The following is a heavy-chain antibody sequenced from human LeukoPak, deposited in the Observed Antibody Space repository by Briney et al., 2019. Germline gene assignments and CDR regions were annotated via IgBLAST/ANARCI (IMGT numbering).Heavy chain of an antibody. CDR2: IYPGNSDT. J-gene: IGHJ4*02. V-gene: IGHV5-51*01. CDR3: ARAFSGFGTIDY. Sequence: GESLKISCKGSGYSFTSFWIAWVRQMPGKGLEWMGFIYPGNSDTRYSPSFQGQVTISADKSISTAYLQWSSLKASDTAMYYCARAFSGFGTIDYWGQGTLVTASS. CDR1: GYSFTSFW. D-gene: IGHD5-12*01.